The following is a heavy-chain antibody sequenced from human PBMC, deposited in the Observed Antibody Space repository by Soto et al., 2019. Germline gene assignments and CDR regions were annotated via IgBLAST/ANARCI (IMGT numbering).Heavy chain of an antibody. J-gene: IGHJ5*02. CDR3: ARQGGSGWYAP. CDR1: GFTFSSYG. D-gene: IGHD6-19*01. Sequence: GGSLRLSCAASGFTFSSYGMSWVRQAPGKGLEWVANIKHDGGEKYYVDSVKGRFTISRDNAKNSLSLQMNSLRAEDTAMYYCARQGGSGWYAPEGQGTLVTVSS. V-gene: IGHV3-7*01. CDR2: IKHDGGEK.